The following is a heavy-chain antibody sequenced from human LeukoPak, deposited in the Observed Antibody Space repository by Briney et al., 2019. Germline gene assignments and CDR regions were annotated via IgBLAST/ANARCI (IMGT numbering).Heavy chain of an antibody. CDR3: VREYSDFDY. CDR2: IYYSGST. V-gene: IGHV4-61*08. CDR1: GDPIIGYSDY. D-gene: IGHD1-26*01. Sequence: SETLSLTCTVSGDPIIGYSDYKWTWLRQSPEKGLEWIGYIYYSGSTNYNPSLKSRVTISVDTSKNQFSLKLTSVTAADTAVYYCVREYSDFDYWGQGTLVTVSS. J-gene: IGHJ4*02.